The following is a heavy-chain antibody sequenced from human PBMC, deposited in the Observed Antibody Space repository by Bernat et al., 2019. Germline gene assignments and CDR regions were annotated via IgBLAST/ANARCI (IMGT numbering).Heavy chain of an antibody. D-gene: IGHD5-18*01. J-gene: IGHJ4*02. V-gene: IGHV3-30*01. Sequence: QVQLVESGGGVVQPGRSLRLSCAASGFTFSSYAMHWVRQAPGKGLEWVAVISYDGSNKYYADSVKGRFTISRDNSKNTLYLQMNSLRAEDTAVYYCARYLSGYLFDYWGQGTLVTVSS. CDR3: ARYLSGYLFDY. CDR2: ISYDGSNK. CDR1: GFTFSSYA.